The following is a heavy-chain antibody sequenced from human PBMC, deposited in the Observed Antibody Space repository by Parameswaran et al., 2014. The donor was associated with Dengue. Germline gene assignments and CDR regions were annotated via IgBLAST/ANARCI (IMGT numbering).Heavy chain of an antibody. Sequence: RWIRQPPGKGLEWVGRIKSKTDGGTTDYAAPVKGRFTISRDDSKNTLYLQMNSLKTEDTAVYYCTTDQGITTFGESFWWGQGTLVTVSS. CDR2: IKSKTDGGTT. J-gene: IGHJ4*02. V-gene: IGHV3-15*01. D-gene: IGHD3-10*01. CDR3: TTDQGITTFGESFW.